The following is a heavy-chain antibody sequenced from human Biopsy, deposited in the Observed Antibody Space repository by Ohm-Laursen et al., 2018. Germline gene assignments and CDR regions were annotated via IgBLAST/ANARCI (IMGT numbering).Heavy chain of an antibody. Sequence: ASVKVSCKASGYTFTSYDINWVRQATGQGLEWMGWMNPNSGNTDYAQKFQGRVTMTRNTSVSTAYMELNSLRSEDTAVYYCARGSFWFGGNYYYYGMNVWGQGTTVTVSS. V-gene: IGHV1-8*01. CDR1: GYTFTSYD. CDR3: ARGSFWFGGNYYYYGMNV. D-gene: IGHD3-10*01. CDR2: MNPNSGNT. J-gene: IGHJ6*02.